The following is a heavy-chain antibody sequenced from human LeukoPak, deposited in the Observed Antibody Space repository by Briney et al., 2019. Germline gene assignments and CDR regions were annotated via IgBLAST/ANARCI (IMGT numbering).Heavy chain of an antibody. CDR1: GFTFSSYG. J-gene: IGHJ4*02. D-gene: IGHD3-10*01. CDR2: ISGSGGST. CDR3: AKDYDSGTYFDY. V-gene: IGHV3-23*01. Sequence: GGSLRLSCAVSGFTFSSYGMTWVRQAPGKGLEWVSSISGSGGSTYYADSVKGRFTISRDNPKNTLSLQMNSLRAEDTAVYYCAKDYDSGTYFDYWGQGTLVTVSS.